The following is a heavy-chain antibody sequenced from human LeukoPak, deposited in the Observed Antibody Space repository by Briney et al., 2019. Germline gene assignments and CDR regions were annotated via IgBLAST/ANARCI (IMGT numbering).Heavy chain of an antibody. CDR2: ICVSGGST. CDR3: ANRGVVSLVDS. CDR1: GITLSNYG. V-gene: IGHV3-23*01. J-gene: IGHJ4*02. D-gene: IGHD3-10*01. Sequence: GGSLRLSCAVSGITLSNYGMSWVRQAPGKGLEWVAGICVSGGSTNYAASVKGRFTISRDNPKNTLYLQMNSLRAEDTAVYYCANRGVVSLVDSWGQGALVTVSS.